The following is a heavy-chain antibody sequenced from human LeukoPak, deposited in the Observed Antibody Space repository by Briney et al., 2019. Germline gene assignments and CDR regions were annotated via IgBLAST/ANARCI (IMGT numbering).Heavy chain of an antibody. D-gene: IGHD6-13*01. CDR3: ARDIAAAGLFFDY. Sequence: GGSLRLSCAASGFTFSSYWMSWVRQAPGKGLEWVANMKYGGSEKDYVDSVKGRFTISRDNAKNSLYPQMNSLRAEDTAVYYCARDIAAAGLFFDYWGQGTLVTVSS. V-gene: IGHV3-7*01. CDR1: GFTFSSYW. J-gene: IGHJ4*02. CDR2: MKYGGSEK.